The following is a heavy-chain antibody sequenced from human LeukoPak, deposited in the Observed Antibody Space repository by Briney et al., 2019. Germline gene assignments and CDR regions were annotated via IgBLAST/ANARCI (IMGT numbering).Heavy chain of an antibody. CDR2: INSDGSST. CDR3: ARAYYGSGSYYTPYYYYMDV. D-gene: IGHD3-10*01. V-gene: IGHV3-74*01. CDR1: GFTFSSYW. Sequence: GGSLRLSCAASGFTFSSYWMHWVRQAPGKGLVWVSRINSDGSSTSYADSVKGRFTISRDNAKNTLYLQMNSLRAEDTAVYYCARAYYGSGSYYTPYYYYMDVWGKGTTVTISS. J-gene: IGHJ6*03.